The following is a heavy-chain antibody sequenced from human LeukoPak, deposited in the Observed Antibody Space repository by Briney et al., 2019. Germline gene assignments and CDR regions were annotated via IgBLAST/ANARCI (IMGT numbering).Heavy chain of an antibody. J-gene: IGHJ5*02. D-gene: IGHD1-14*01. CDR3: ATDLRTPSA. CDR1: GFTFSSYA. Sequence: PGGSLRLSCAASGFTFSSYAMSWVRQAPGKGLEWVSSLSGSARSTYYADSVKGRFTISRDNLKNTLYLRMNSLRAEDTAVYYCATDLRTPSAWGQGTLVTVSS. CDR2: LSGSARST. V-gene: IGHV3-23*01.